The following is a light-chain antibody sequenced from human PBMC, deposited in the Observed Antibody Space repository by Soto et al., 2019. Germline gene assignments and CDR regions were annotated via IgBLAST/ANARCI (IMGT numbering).Light chain of an antibody. CDR1: QRVSSY. V-gene: IGKV3-11*01. J-gene: IGKJ4*01. CDR2: DPS. Sequence: EIVLTQSPATLSLSPGERATLSCRASQRVSSYLARYQQKPGQAPRLLIYDPSNRATGIPARFSGSGSGTHFTLTIRSLEPEDFAVYYCQQRSNWPPLTFGGGTKVEIK. CDR3: QQRSNWPPLT.